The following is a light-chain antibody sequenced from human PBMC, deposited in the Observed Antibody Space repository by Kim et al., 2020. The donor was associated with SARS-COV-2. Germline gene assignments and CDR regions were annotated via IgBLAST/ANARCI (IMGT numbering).Light chain of an antibody. CDR2: GAS. J-gene: IGKJ5*01. CDR3: QQRDTWIT. V-gene: IGKV3-11*01. Sequence: SLSPGEGATLSCRASQSVSTYLAWYQQKAGQPPRLVIYGASRRATGIPARFSGSGSGTDFTLTINNLEPEDFAVYYCQQRDTWITFGQGTRLEIK. CDR1: QSVSTY.